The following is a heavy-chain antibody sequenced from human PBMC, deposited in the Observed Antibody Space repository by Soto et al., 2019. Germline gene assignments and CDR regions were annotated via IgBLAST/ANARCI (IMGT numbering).Heavy chain of an antibody. V-gene: IGHV2-5*02. CDR2: IYWDDDK. J-gene: IGHJ4*02. Sequence: QITLNESGPTPVKPRQTLTLTCTFSGFSLTTSGVGVGWIRQSPGMAPEWLALIYWDDDKRYSPSLKSRLTITKDTSKNQVVLTMADLDPADTATYYCAHRVLRTVFGLVTTTAIYFDFWGQGTPVAVSS. D-gene: IGHD3-3*01. CDR3: AHRVLRTVFGLVTTTAIYFDF. CDR1: GFSLTTSGVG.